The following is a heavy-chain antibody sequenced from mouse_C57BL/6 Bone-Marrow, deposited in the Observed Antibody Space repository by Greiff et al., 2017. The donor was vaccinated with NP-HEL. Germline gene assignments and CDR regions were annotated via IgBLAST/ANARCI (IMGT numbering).Heavy chain of an antibody. CDR2: ILPGSGST. Sequence: VQLQQSGAELMKPGASVKLSCKATGYTFTGYWIEWVKQRPGHGLEWIGEILPGSGSTNYNEKFKGKATFTADTSSNTAYMQLSSLTTEDSAIYYCARRGPIYDGYYVSFYWYFDVWGTGTTVTVSS. CDR1: GYTFTGYW. D-gene: IGHD2-3*01. J-gene: IGHJ1*03. CDR3: ARRGPIYDGYYVSFYWYFDV. V-gene: IGHV1-9*01.